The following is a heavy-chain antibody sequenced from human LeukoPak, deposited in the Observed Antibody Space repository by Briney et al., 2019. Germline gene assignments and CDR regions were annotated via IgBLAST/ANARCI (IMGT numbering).Heavy chain of an antibody. CDR1: GGSISSYN. Sequence: LETLSLTCTLSGGSISSYNWSGIRQPPGEGLGWIGYIYYSGSTNYIPSLKSRVTISVDTSKNQFSLKLSSVTAADTAVYYCARLSGFGVVIIGSWFDPWGHGTLVTVSS. CDR3: ARLSGFGVVIIGSWFDP. D-gene: IGHD3-3*01. CDR2: IYYSGST. J-gene: IGHJ5*02. V-gene: IGHV4-59*08.